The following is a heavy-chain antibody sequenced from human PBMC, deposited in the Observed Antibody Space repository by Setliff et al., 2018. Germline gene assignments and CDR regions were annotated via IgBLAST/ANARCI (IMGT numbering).Heavy chain of an antibody. J-gene: IGHJ4*02. D-gene: IGHD4-4*01. CDR3: ARGDFHGVTNL. Sequence: ASVKVSCKASVGTFSSYTISWVRQAPGQGLEWMGRIIPILGIANYTQKFQGRVTITADKSTSTAYMELSSLRSEDTAVYYCARGDFHGVTNLWGQGTLVTVSS. CDR2: IIPILGIA. V-gene: IGHV1-69*02. CDR1: VGTFSSYT.